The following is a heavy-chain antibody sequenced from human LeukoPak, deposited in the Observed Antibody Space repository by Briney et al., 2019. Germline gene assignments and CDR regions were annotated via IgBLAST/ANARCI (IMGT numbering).Heavy chain of an antibody. J-gene: IGHJ4*02. CDR3: ARLVYDTRDYYYFDH. Sequence: SSETLSPTCTVSTGSMPTYYWSWIRQPPGKGLEWIGFIWNSGITNYNPSLKSRITISADTSKNQFSLKLSSVTAADTAVYYCARLVYDTRDYYYFDHWGQGTLVTVSS. D-gene: IGHD3-22*01. CDR2: IWNSGIT. CDR1: TGSMPTYY. V-gene: IGHV4-59*08.